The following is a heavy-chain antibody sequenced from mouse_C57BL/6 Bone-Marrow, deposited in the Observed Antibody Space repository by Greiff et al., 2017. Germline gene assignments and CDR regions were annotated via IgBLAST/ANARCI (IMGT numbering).Heavy chain of an antibody. Sequence: QVQLQQPGAELVKPGASVKLSCKASGYTFTNYWMHWVKQRPGQGLEWIGMMHPHGGSPDYHEKFKSEATLSVDKSSRTAYMELSSLTSEYSAVYVFARAILRQRGWFAYWGQGTLVTVSA. CDR2: MHPHGGSP. V-gene: IGHV1-64*01. CDR1: GYTFTNYW. D-gene: IGHD2-4*01. CDR3: ARAILRQRGWFAY. J-gene: IGHJ3*01.